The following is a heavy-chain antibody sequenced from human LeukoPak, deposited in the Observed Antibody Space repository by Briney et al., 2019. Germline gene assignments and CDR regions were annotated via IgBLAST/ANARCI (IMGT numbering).Heavy chain of an antibody. CDR1: GFIFDEYA. V-gene: IGHV3-9*01. Sequence: PGRSLRLSCAASGFIFDEYAMHWVRQAPGKGLEWVSGISWTSGHIDYADSVKGRFTITRDNAKNSLYLQMNSLTTEDTALYYCAKGQAMGELSSNLDYWGQGTLVTVSS. CDR2: ISWTSGHI. J-gene: IGHJ4*02. D-gene: IGHD3-16*02. CDR3: AKGQAMGELSSNLDY.